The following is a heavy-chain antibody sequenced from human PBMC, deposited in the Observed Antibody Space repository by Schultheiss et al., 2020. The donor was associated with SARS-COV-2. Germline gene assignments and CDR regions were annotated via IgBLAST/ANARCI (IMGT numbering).Heavy chain of an antibody. J-gene: IGHJ5*02. V-gene: IGHV3-66*02. CDR2: IYGGGST. D-gene: IGHD2-2*01. Sequence: GGSLRLSCAASGFTFSSYAMSWVRQAPGKGLEWVSLIYGGGSTYYADSVKGRFTISRDNSRYTLYLQMNSLRADDTALYYCARDPRQVIPAAQDNWFDPWGQGTLVTVSS. CDR3: ARDPRQVIPAAQDNWFDP. CDR1: GFTFSSYA.